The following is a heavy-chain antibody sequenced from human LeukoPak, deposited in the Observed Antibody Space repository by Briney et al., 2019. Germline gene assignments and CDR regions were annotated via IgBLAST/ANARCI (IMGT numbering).Heavy chain of an antibody. CDR2: IKEDGSEK. J-gene: IGHJ4*02. V-gene: IGHV3-7*01. D-gene: IGHD4-23*01. CDR1: GFTFSRYW. CDR3: ARDFRGTTVAYY. Sequence: PGGSLRLSCAASGFTFSRYWMSWVRQAPGKGLEWVANIKEDGSEKYYVDSVKGRLTISRDNAKNSLSLQMNSLRAEDTAVYYCARDFRGTTVAYYWGQGTLVTVSS.